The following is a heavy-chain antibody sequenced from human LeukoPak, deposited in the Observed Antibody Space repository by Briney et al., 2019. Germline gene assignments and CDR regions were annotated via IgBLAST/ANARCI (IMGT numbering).Heavy chain of an antibody. CDR2: IKSKTDGGTT. V-gene: IGHV3-15*07. CDR3: TTDARYCSGGSCYSVHYYGMDV. J-gene: IGHJ6*02. CDR1: GFTFSNAW. D-gene: IGHD2-15*01. Sequence: GGSLRLSCAASGFTFSNAWMNWVRQAPGKGLEWVGRIKSKTDGGTTDYAAPVKGRFTISRDDSKNTLYLQMNSLKTEDTAVYYCTTDARYCSGGSCYSVHYYGMDVWGQGTTVTVSS.